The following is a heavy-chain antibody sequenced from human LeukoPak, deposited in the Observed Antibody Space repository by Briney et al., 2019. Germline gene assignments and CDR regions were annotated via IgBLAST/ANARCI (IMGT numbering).Heavy chain of an antibody. V-gene: IGHV4-4*07. D-gene: IGHD4-17*01. CDR1: GDSVSSFY. J-gene: IGHJ4*02. Sequence: SETLSLTCTVSGDSVSSFYWSWIRQPAGKGLEWIGRIYTSGTTHYNPSLKSRVTMSGDTSKNQFSLKLSSMTAADTAVYYCARGPTTVTRAFDYWGQGTLVTVSS. CDR3: ARGPTTVTRAFDY. CDR2: IYTSGTT.